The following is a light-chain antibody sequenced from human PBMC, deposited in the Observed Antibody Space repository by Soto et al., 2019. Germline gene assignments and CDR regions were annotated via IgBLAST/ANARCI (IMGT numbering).Light chain of an antibody. CDR3: QQYYTFPYT. J-gene: IGKJ2*01. CDR2: GAS. Sequence: AVRMTQSPSSFSASTGDRVTITCRASQEISNYLAWYQPKPGKAPNLLIYGASTLHNEVPSRFSGSGSGTVFTLTMDVLQSDDFANYFFQQYYTFPYTFGQGTALEI. CDR1: QEISNY. V-gene: IGKV1-8*01.